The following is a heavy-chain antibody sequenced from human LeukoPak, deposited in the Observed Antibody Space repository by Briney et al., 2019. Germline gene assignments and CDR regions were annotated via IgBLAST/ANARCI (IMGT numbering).Heavy chain of an antibody. V-gene: IGHV1-46*01. CDR3: ARDRHGSGTYNYYGMDV. J-gene: IGHJ6*02. Sequence: ASVTVSCKASGYTFTTYYMHWVRQAPGQGLEGMGIINPSGGSTSYAQKFQGRVTITRDTSTSTVYMEVSSLRSEDTAVYYCARDRHGSGTYNYYGMDVWGQGTTVTVSS. CDR1: GYTFTTYY. CDR2: INPSGGST. D-gene: IGHD3-10*01.